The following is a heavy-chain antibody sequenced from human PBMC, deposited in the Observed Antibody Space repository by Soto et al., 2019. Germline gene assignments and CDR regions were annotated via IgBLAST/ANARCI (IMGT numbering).Heavy chain of an antibody. CDR3: ARADYWSGPLDAFEI. CDR2: IDPTDSYS. V-gene: IGHV5-10-1*01. J-gene: IGHJ3*02. D-gene: IGHD3-3*01. CDR1: GYNFTTYW. Sequence: GESLKISCKGSGYNFTTYWISWLRQMPGKGLEWMGRIDPTDSYSNYSPSFRGHVTTSADKSSNTAYLQWSSLRASDTAIYYCARADYWSGPLDAFEIWGQGTMVTVSS.